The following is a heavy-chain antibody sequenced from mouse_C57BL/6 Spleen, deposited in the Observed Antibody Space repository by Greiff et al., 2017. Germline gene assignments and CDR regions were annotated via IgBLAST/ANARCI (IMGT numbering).Heavy chain of an antibody. CDR1: GFTFSDYY. V-gene: IGHV5-16*01. D-gene: IGHD4-1*01. J-gene: IGHJ4*01. CDR3: ARIGTDYAMDY. CDR2: INYDGSST. Sequence: EVQVVESEGGLVQPGSSMKLSCTASGFTFSDYYMAWVRQVPEKGLEWVANINYDGSSTYYLDSLKSRFIISRDNAKNILYLQMSSLKSEDTATYYCARIGTDYAMDYWGQGTSVTVSS.